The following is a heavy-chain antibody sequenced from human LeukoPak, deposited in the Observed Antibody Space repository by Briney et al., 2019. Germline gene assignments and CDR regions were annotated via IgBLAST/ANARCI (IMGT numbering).Heavy chain of an antibody. J-gene: IGHJ4*02. CDR1: GFTFSSYA. V-gene: IGHV3-30*04. CDR3: ARDGRGYGDYFDY. D-gene: IGHD4-17*01. CDR2: ISYDGSNK. Sequence: GGSLRLSCAASGFTFSSYAMHWVRQAPGKGLEWVAVISYDGSNKYYADSVKGRFTISRDNSKNTLYLQMNSLRAEDTAVYYCARDGRGYGDYFDYWGQGTLVTVSS.